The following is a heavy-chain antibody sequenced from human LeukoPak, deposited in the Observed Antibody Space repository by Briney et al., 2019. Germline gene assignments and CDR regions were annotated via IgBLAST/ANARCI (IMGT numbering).Heavy chain of an antibody. CDR3: ARSPIHAAGQFDY. CDR2: ISWSGNDI. Sequence: PGGSLRLPCAASGFTFDDYAMYWVRQAPGKGLEWVSSISWSGNDIGYAGSVKGRFTISRDNAQNSLYLQMNSLRDEDTAFYYCARSPIHAAGQFDYWGQGTLVTVSS. CDR1: GFTFDDYA. J-gene: IGHJ4*02. V-gene: IGHV3-9*01. D-gene: IGHD6-13*01.